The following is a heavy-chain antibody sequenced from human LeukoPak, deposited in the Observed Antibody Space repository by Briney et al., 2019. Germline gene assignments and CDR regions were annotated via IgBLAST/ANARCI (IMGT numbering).Heavy chain of an antibody. D-gene: IGHD6-19*01. CDR2: ISSSSSYI. J-gene: IGHJ1*01. V-gene: IGHV3-21*04. CDR1: GFTFSSYS. CDR3: AKDNQWLVPAQWFQH. Sequence: GGSLRLSCAASGFTFSSYSMNWVRQAPGKGLEWVSSISSSSSYIYYADSVKGRFTISRDNAKNSLYLQMNSLRAEDTAVYYCAKDNQWLVPAQWFQHWGQGTLVTVSS.